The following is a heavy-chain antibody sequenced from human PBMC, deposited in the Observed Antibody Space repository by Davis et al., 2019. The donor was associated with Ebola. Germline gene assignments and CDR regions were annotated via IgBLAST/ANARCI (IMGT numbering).Heavy chain of an antibody. CDR3: TRPSASSGYPLDP. Sequence: PGGSLRLSCAASGITSTKYWMHWVRQAPGKGLEWVSRINSDGTTTNYADSVEGRFTISRDNAKNTLYLQMNSLKIEDSAVYYCTRPSASSGYPLDPWGQGTLVTVSS. CDR1: GITSTKYW. V-gene: IGHV3-74*01. J-gene: IGHJ5*02. D-gene: IGHD3-22*01. CDR2: INSDGTTT.